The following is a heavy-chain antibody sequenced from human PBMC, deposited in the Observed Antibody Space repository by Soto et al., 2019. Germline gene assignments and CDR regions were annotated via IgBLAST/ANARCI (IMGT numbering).Heavy chain of an antibody. Sequence: GGSLRLSCAASGFTVSSNYMSWVRQAPGKGLEWVSVIYSGGSIYYADSVKGRFTISRHNSKNTLYLQMNSLRAEDTAVYYCARAGYYYGSGSYYQDYWGQGTLVTVSS. J-gene: IGHJ4*02. D-gene: IGHD3-10*01. CDR3: ARAGYYYGSGSYYQDY. V-gene: IGHV3-53*04. CDR1: GFTVSSNY. CDR2: IYSGGSI.